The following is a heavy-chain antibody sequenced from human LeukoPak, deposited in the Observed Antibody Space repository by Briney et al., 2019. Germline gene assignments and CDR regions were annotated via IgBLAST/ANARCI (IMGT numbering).Heavy chain of an antibody. CDR2: INHSGST. J-gene: IGHJ6*03. D-gene: IGHD3-10*01. V-gene: IGHV4-34*01. CDR3: ARGRNYYGSGSYYYRLNYYLDG. CDR1: GGSFSGYY. Sequence: SETLSLTCAVYGGSFSGYYWSWIRQPPGKGLEWIGEINHSGSTNYNPSLKSRVTISVDTSKNQFSLKLSSVTAADTAVYYCARGRNYYGSGSYYYRLNYYLDGCGVETAVTVSS.